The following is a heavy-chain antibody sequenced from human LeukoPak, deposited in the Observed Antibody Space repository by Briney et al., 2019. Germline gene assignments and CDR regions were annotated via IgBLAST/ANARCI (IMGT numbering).Heavy chain of an antibody. D-gene: IGHD3-22*01. CDR2: IRYDGSKK. V-gene: IGHV3-30*02. J-gene: IGHJ4*02. Sequence: PGGSLRLSCAASGFTSSSYGMHWVRQAPGKGLEWVAFIRYDGSKKYYADSVKGRFTISRDNAKNSLYLQMNSLRAEDTAVYYCARDRHRYHYDGSGYPPYWGQGTLVTVSS. CDR1: GFTSSSYG. CDR3: ARDRHRYHYDGSGYPPY.